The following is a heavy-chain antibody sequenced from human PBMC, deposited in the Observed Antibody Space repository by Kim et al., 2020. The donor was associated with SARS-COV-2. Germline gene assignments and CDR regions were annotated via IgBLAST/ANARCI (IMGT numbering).Heavy chain of an antibody. CDR3: TRDSFAVWGRGTAEEYFDY. J-gene: IGHJ4*02. D-gene: IGHD2-8*02. CDR1: GFSFRNYG. V-gene: IGHV3-33*01. Sequence: GGSLRLSCVASGFSFRNYGMHWVRQAPGKGLEWVAVMWYDGSQKYYADSAKGRFTISRDNSKSTLYLQMDSLRVEDTAVYYCTRDSFAVWGRGTAEEYFDYWGQGTLVTVSS. CDR2: MWYDGSQK.